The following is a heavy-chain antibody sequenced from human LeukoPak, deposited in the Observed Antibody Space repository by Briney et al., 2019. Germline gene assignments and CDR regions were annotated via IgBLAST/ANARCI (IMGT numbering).Heavy chain of an antibody. Sequence: ASVKVSCKASGYTFTGYYMHWVRQAPGQGLEWMGWINPNSGGTNYAQKFQGRVTMTRDTSISTAYMELSRLRSDDTAVYYCARVGSSSWYPLWFDPWGQGTLVTVSS. CDR3: ARVGSSSWYPLWFDP. D-gene: IGHD6-13*01. V-gene: IGHV1-2*02. J-gene: IGHJ5*02. CDR1: GYTFTGYY. CDR2: INPNSGGT.